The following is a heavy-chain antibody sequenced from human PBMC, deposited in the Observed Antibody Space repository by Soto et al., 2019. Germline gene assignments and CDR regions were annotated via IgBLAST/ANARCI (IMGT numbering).Heavy chain of an antibody. CDR3: AHRVLRTVFGLVTTTAIYFDF. V-gene: IGHV2-5*02. CDR2: IYWDDDK. Sequence: QITLNESGPTQVKPRQTLTLTCTLSGFSLTTSGVGVGWICQSPRKAPQWLALIYWDDDKRYSPSLKSRLTITKDTSKNHVVLTMADLDPADTATYYCAHRVLRTVFGLVTTTAIYFDFWGQGTPVAVSS. D-gene: IGHD3-3*01. CDR1: GFSLTTSGVG. J-gene: IGHJ4*02.